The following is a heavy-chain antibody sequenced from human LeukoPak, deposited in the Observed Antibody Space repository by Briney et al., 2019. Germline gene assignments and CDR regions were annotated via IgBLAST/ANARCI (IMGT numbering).Heavy chain of an antibody. CDR2: INIDGSST. CDR3: ARDASTEGGVFLEPFDY. CDR1: GFTVSSYW. V-gene: IGHV3-74*01. Sequence: GASLRHSCAAPGFTVSSYWTHWVRQDPGKGLVWVSRINIDGSSTGYADSVKGRFTISRDNAKNTLYLHMNSLRAEDTAVYYCARDASTEGGVFLEPFDYWGQGTLVTVTS. J-gene: IGHJ4*02. D-gene: IGHD3-3*01.